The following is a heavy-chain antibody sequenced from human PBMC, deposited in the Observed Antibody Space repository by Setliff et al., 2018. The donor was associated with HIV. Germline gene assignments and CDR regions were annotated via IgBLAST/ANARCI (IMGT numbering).Heavy chain of an antibody. D-gene: IGHD3-10*01. CDR3: AMTYYYGSGSRSHDY. V-gene: IGHV1-69*05. CDR2: IIPIFGTA. J-gene: IGHJ4*02. CDR1: GYTFSSYA. Sequence: ASVKVSCKASGYTFSSYAINWVRQAPGQGLEWMGGIIPIFGTANYAQKFQGRVTITTDESTSTAYMELSSLRSEDTAVYYCAMTYYYGSGSRSHDYWGQGTLVTVSS.